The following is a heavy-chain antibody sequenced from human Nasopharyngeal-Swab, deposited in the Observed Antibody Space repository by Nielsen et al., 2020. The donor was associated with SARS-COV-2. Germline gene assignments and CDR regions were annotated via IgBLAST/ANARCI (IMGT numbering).Heavy chain of an antibody. CDR2: IKSKTDGGTT. CDR3: TTGTTAQRDY. CDR1: GFTFSNAW. V-gene: IGHV3-15*01. D-gene: IGHD1-1*01. J-gene: IGHJ4*02. Sequence: GESLKISCAASGFTFSNAWMSWVRQAPGKGLEWVGRIKSKTDGGTTDYAAPVKGRFTISRDDSKNTLYLQMNSLKIEDTAVYYCTTGTTAQRDYWGQGTLVTVSS.